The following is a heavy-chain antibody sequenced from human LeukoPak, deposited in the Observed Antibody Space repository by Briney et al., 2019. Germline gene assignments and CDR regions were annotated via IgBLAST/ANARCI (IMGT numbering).Heavy chain of an antibody. D-gene: IGHD3-10*01. J-gene: IGHJ6*02. V-gene: IGHV1-2*02. CDR3: ASPYYGGYYYGMDV. Sequence: ASVKVSCKASGYTFTGYYMHWVRQAPGQELEWMGWINPNSGGTNYAQKFQGRVTMTRDTSISTAYMELSRLRSDDTAVYYCASPYYGGYYYGMDVWGQGTTVTVSS. CDR1: GYTFTGYY. CDR2: INPNSGGT.